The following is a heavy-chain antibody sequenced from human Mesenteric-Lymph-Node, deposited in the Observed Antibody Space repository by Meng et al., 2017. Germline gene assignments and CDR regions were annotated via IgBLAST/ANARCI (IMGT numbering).Heavy chain of an antibody. CDR2: IYYSGST. J-gene: IGHJ4*02. V-gene: IGHV4-31*01. CDR3: ARASWGSGSPGHFDY. D-gene: IGHD3-10*01. CDR1: GGSIGSGGYY. Sequence: VPIQGPGPGMVKPSLTLSPTGTVSGGSIGSGGYYWSWIRQLPGKGLEWIGYIYYSGSTYYNPSLKSLVTISVDTSKNQFSLKLSSVTAADTAVYYCARASWGSGSPGHFDYWGQGTLVTVSS.